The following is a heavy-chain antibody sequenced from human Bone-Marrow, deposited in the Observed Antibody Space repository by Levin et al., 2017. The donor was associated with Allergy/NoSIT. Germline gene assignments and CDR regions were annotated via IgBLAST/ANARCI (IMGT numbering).Heavy chain of an antibody. V-gene: IGHV1-18*01. CDR2: IDTYKFKT. D-gene: IGHD3-22*01. CDR3: ARDLYYDESSDYPPELFDY. Sequence: GESLKISCKASGYTFNNFGISWVRQAPGQGLEWMGWIDTYKFKTTYAHKFQGRVTMSTDTSTSTAYMELKSLKSDDTAVDYCARDLYYDESSDYPPELFDYWGQGTLVTVSS. CDR1: GYTFNNFG. J-gene: IGHJ4*02.